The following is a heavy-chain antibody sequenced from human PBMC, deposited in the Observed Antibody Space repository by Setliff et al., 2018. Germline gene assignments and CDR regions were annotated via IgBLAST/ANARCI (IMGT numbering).Heavy chain of an antibody. CDR2: IYYNGST. CDR3: ARPLEESFGGVRDSDAFDA. V-gene: IGHV4-39*01. J-gene: IGHJ3*01. Sequence: SETLSLTRTVSGGSIRSSYYYWGWIRQPPGKGLEWIGSIYYNGSTHFNPSLKSRVAISVDTSKNLLSLRVNSVTATDTAVYYCARPLEESFGGVRDSDAFDAWGQGTMVTVSS. CDR1: GGSIRSSYYY. D-gene: IGHD3-16*01.